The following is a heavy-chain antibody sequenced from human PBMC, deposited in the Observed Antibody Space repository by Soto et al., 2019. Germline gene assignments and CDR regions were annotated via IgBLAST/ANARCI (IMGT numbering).Heavy chain of an antibody. CDR3: ASSPSPHSRYGMDV. Sequence: QLQLQESGPGLVKPSETLSLTCTVSGGSISSSSYYWGWIRQPPGKGLEWIGSIYYSGSTYYNPSLKSRVTISVDTSKNQFSLKLSSVTAADTAVYYCASSPSPHSRYGMDVWGQGTTVTVSS. CDR1: GGSISSSSYY. CDR2: IYYSGST. V-gene: IGHV4-39*01. J-gene: IGHJ6*02.